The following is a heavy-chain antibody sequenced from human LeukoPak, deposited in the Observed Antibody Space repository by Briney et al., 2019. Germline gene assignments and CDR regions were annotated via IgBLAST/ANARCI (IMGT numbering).Heavy chain of an antibody. CDR2: IKSKTDGGTT. D-gene: IGHD1-7*01. CDR1: GFTFSNAW. CDR3: SRNYHTYYFDY. V-gene: IGHV3-15*01. Sequence: GGSLRLSCAASGFTFSNAWMTRVRQAPGKGLEWVGRIKSKTDGGTTDYASPVKDRFTISRDDSKNTLYLQMNSLKTEDTAVYYCSRNYHTYYFDYWGQGTLVTVSS. J-gene: IGHJ4*02.